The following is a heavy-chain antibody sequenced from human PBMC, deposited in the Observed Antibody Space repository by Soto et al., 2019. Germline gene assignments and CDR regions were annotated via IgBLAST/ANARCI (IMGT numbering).Heavy chain of an antibody. Sequence: EVNLLDSGGDLVQPGGSLRLSCVASGFTFITYAISWVRQAPGQGLEWVSTVSVSGGTTDYADSVKGRFTVSRDNSKNTVYLHMSSLRAEDTAVYYCAKLNIRGELPQEHYFDHWGQGTLVTVSS. V-gene: IGHV3-23*01. CDR2: VSVSGGTT. CDR1: GFTFITYA. D-gene: IGHD3-10*01. CDR3: AKLNIRGELPQEHYFDH. J-gene: IGHJ4*02.